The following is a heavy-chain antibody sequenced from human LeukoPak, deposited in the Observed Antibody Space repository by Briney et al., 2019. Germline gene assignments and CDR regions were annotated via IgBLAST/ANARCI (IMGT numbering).Heavy chain of an antibody. Sequence: ASVKVSCKASGYTFTGYYMHWVRQAPGQGLEWMGWINPNSGGTNYAQKFQGRVTMTRDTSISTAYMELSRLRSDDTAVYYCARVTDGYNRGYMDVWGKGTTVTVSS. V-gene: IGHV1-2*02. J-gene: IGHJ6*03. CDR2: INPNSGGT. CDR1: GYTFTGYY. D-gene: IGHD5-24*01. CDR3: ARVTDGYNRGYMDV.